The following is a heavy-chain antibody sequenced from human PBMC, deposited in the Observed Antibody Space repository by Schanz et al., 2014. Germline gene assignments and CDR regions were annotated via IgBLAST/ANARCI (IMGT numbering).Heavy chain of an antibody. CDR1: GFTFISYY. V-gene: IGHV3-30*02. D-gene: IGHD2-15*01. J-gene: IGHJ1*01. Sequence: QVQLVASGGGVVQPGRSLRLSCVASGFTFISYYIHWVRQAPGKGLEWVADIRYDGRNKNFVESVKGRFTISRDKAKNTFYLHMNSLRNEDTAVYFCAKESEIVVVVGTSMSGDFHHWGQGTLVTVSS. CDR3: AKESEIVVVVGTSMSGDFHH. CDR2: IRYDGRNK.